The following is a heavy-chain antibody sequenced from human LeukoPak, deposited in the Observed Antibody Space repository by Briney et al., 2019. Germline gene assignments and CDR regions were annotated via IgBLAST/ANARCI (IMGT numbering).Heavy chain of an antibody. Sequence: SETLSLTCAVYGGSFSGYYWSWIRQPPGKGLEWIGEINHSGSTNYSPSLKSRVTISVDTSKNQFSLKLSSVTAADTAVYYCARGTRLNYYYYYYYMDVWGKGTTVTVSS. CDR3: ARGTRLNYYYYYYYMDV. CDR1: GGSFSGYY. V-gene: IGHV4-34*01. J-gene: IGHJ6*03. D-gene: IGHD2-21*02. CDR2: INHSGST.